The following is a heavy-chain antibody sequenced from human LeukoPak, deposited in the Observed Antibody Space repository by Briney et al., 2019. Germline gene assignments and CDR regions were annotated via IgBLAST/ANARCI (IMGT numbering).Heavy chain of an antibody. D-gene: IGHD3-22*01. CDR2: VNHSGST. CDR1: GGSFSGYY. V-gene: IGHV4-34*01. Sequence: PSETLSLTCAVYGGSFSGYYWSWIRQPPGKGLEWIGEVNHSGSTNYNPSLKSRVTISVDTSKNQFPLKLSSVTAADTAVYYCARGETYYYDSSGYYDSSNGGYWGQGTLVTVSS. J-gene: IGHJ4*02. CDR3: ARGETYYYDSSGYYDSSNGGY.